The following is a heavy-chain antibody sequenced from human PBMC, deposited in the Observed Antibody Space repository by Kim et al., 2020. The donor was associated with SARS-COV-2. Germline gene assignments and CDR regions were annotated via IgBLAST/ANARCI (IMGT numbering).Heavy chain of an antibody. CDR3: AILYSN. J-gene: IGHJ4*02. Sequence: GGSLRLSCAGSGFIFSTYWMTWVRQAPGKGLEWVANIKQDGREKNYVDSVKGRFTISIDNAKNSLYLQINSLRVEDTAVYYCAILYSNWGQGTRVTVSS. CDR2: IKQDGREK. D-gene: IGHD3-3*01. CDR1: GFIFSTYW. V-gene: IGHV3-7*01.